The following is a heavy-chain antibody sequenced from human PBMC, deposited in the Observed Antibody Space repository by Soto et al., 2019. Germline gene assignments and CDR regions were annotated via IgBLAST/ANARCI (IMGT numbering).Heavy chain of an antibody. V-gene: IGHV4-30-2*01. CDR1: GGSISSGGYS. D-gene: IGHD6-13*01. J-gene: IGHJ5*02. CDR3: ARPKTIGAAAGKGWFDP. Sequence: LSLTCAVSGGSISSGGYSWSWIRQPPGKGLEWIGYIYNSGSTYYNTSLNSRVTISVDRSKNQFSLKLTYVTAADTVMYYCARPKTIGAAAGKGWFDPWGQGTLGTVS. CDR2: IYNSGST.